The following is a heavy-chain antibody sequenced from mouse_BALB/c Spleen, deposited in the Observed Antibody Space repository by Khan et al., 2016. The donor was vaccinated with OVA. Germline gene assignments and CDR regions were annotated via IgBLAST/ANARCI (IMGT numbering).Heavy chain of an antibody. CDR3: TRLAYYYDCEGFAY. J-gene: IGHJ3*01. Sequence: EVELVESGGDLVKPGGSLKLSCAASGFTFSTYGMSWVRQAPDKRLEWVATVSTGGSYTYYPDSVKGRFTISRDNAKNTLYLQMSSLRSEDTAMFYCTRLAYYYDCEGFAYWGQGNLVTVSA. CDR1: GFTFSTYG. CDR2: VSTGGSYT. V-gene: IGHV5-6*01. D-gene: IGHD1-1*01.